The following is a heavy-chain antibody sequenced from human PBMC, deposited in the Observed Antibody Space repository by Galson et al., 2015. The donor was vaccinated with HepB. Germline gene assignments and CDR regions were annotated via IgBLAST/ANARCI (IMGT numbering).Heavy chain of an antibody. CDR2: ISYDGSNK. J-gene: IGHJ4*02. V-gene: IGHV3-30*18. CDR1: GFTFSSYG. D-gene: IGHD3-10*01. Sequence: SLRLSCAASGFTFSSYGMHWVRQAPGKGLEWVAVISYDGSNKYYADSVKGRFTISRDNSKNTLYLQMNSLRAEDTAVYYCAKTHRALLWFGELDYWGQGTLVTVSS. CDR3: AKTHRALLWFGELDY.